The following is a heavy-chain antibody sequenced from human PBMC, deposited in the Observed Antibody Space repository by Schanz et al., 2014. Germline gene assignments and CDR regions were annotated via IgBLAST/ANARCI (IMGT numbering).Heavy chain of an antibody. D-gene: IGHD2-2*01. Sequence: QVQLVQSGAEAKKPGASVKVSCKASGYTFTSDSMHWVRQAPGQGLEWMGMINPSGGSTTYAQKFQGRITVTTDTSTSTAYMELSSLRYEDTALYYCARGTMPGTFDIWGQGTMVTVSS. CDR1: GYTFTSDS. J-gene: IGHJ3*02. CDR3: ARGTMPGTFDI. CDR2: INPSGGST. V-gene: IGHV1-46*01.